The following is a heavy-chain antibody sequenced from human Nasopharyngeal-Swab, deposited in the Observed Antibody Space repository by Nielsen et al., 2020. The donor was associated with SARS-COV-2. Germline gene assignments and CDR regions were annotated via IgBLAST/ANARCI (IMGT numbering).Heavy chain of an antibody. CDR2: INSDGSST. V-gene: IGHV3-74*01. CDR1: GFTFSSYW. Sequence: GGSLRLSCAASGFTFSSYWMHWVRQAPGKGLVWVSRINSDGSSTSYADSVKGRFTISRDNAKNTLYLQTNSLRAEDTAVYYCAREPPATYYYDSSGYPKSSYYYGMDVWGQGTTVTVSS. D-gene: IGHD3-22*01. CDR3: AREPPATYYYDSSGYPKSSYYYGMDV. J-gene: IGHJ6*02.